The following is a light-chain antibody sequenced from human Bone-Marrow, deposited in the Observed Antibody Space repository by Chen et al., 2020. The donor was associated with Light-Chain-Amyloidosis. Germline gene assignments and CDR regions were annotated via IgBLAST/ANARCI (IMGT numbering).Light chain of an antibody. CDR3: QSYDSSLSVV. Sequence: QSVLPQPPSVSGAPVQRVTISCTGSSSNIGAGYDVHWYQQLPGTAPKLLIYGNSNRPSGVPDRFSGSKSGTSASLAITGLQAEDEADYYCQSYDSSLSVVFGGGTKLTVL. V-gene: IGLV1-40*01. CDR2: GNS. CDR1: SSNIGAGYD. J-gene: IGLJ2*01.